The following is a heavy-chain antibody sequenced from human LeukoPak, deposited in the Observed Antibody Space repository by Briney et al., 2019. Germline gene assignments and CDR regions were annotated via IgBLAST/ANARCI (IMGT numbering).Heavy chain of an antibody. V-gene: IGHV4-39*01. CDR3: ARHMSGDYEFDY. J-gene: IGHJ4*02. CDR1: GGSISSGSYY. Sequence: SETLSLTCTVSGGSISSGSYYWGWIRQPPGKGLEWIGSIYYSGSTYYNPSLKSRVTISVDTSKNQFSLKLSSVTAADTAVYYCARHMSGDYEFDYWGQGTLVTVSS. CDR2: IYYSGST. D-gene: IGHD4-17*01.